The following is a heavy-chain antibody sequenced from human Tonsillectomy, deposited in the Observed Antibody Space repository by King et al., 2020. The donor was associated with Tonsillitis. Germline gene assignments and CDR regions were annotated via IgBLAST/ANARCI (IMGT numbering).Heavy chain of an antibody. D-gene: IGHD3-3*01. CDR3: AGGGYQLLSGPNYYDFWSLDY. J-gene: IGHJ4*02. V-gene: IGHV3-33*01. Sequence: QLVQSGGGVVQPGRSLRLSCTASGFTFSSYGMHWVRQAPGKGLECVAVLWHDGSNKYYADSVKGRFTISRDNSKNTLYLQMNSLRAEDTAVYYCAGGGYQLLSGPNYYDFWSLDYWGQGTLVTVSS. CDR2: LWHDGSNK. CDR1: GFTFSSYG.